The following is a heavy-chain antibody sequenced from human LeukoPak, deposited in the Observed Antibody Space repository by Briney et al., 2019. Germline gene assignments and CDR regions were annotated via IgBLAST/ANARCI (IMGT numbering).Heavy chain of an antibody. J-gene: IGHJ5*02. CDR2: ISGSGGST. D-gene: IGHD3-10*01. V-gene: IGHV3-23*01. CDR1: GFTFSSYA. CDR3: AKDRKVHYYGSGSYPRVPS. Sequence: GGSLRLSCAASGFTFSSYAMSWVRQARGKGLEWVSAISGSGGSTYYADSVKGRFTISRDNSKNTLYLQMNSLRAEDTAVYYCAKDRKVHYYGSGSYPRVPSWGQGTLVPVSS.